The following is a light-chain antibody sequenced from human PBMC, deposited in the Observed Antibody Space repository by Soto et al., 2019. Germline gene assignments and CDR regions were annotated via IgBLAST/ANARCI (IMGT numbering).Light chain of an antibody. CDR1: SSDVGYYNY. CDR3: SSYTTSSSVV. CDR2: DVS. Sequence: QSALTQPASVSGSPGQSITISCTGTSSDVGYYNYVSWYQQHPGKAPKLMIYDVSHRPSGVSNRFSGSKSGNTASLTISGLQAEDEADYYCSSYTTSSSVVFGGGTKVTVL. V-gene: IGLV2-14*03. J-gene: IGLJ2*01.